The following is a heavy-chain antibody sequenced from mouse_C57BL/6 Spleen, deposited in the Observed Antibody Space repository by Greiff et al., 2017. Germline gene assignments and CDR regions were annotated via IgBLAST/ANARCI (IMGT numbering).Heavy chain of an antibody. V-gene: IGHV1-82*01. Sequence: LQESGPELVKPGASVKISCKASGYAFSSSWMNWVKQRPGKGLEWIGRIYPGDGDTNYNGKFKGKATLTADKSSSTAYMQLSSLTSEDSAVYFCARETTVYFDYWGQGTTLTVSS. CDR1: GYAFSSSW. CDR2: IYPGDGDT. J-gene: IGHJ2*01. D-gene: IGHD1-1*01. CDR3: ARETTVYFDY.